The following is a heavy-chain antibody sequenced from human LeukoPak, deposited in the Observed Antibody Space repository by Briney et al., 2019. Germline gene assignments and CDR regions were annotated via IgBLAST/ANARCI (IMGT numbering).Heavy chain of an antibody. CDR2: ISSSSSYT. V-gene: IGHV3-11*03. Sequence: GGSLRLSCAASGFAFSDYYMNWIRQAPGKGLEGVSYISSSSSYTNYADSVKGRFTISRDNAKNSLYLQMNSPRAEDTAVYYCAKARLRNDAFDIWGQGTRVTVSS. CDR1: GFAFSDYY. CDR3: AKARLRNDAFDI. J-gene: IGHJ3*02. D-gene: IGHD4-17*01.